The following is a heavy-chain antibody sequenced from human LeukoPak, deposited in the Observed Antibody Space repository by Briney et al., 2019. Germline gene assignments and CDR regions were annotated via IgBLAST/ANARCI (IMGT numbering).Heavy chain of an antibody. CDR3: ARAAVLRFLEWSGGLYYFDY. Sequence: SETLSLTCTVAGGSFSSSSYYWGWIRQPPGNGLEWIGSIYYSGSTYYNPSLKSRVTISVDTSKNQFSLKLSSVTAADTAVYYCARAAVLRFLEWSGGLYYFDYWGQGTLVTVSS. J-gene: IGHJ4*02. CDR1: GGSFSSSSYY. V-gene: IGHV4-39*01. D-gene: IGHD3-3*01. CDR2: IYYSGST.